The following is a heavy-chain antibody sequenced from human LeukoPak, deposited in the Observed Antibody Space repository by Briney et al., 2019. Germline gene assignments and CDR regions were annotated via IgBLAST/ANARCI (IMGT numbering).Heavy chain of an antibody. CDR2: ISHSGSA. J-gene: IGHJ6*03. CDR3: ARVAPLGEFVRYYSYYMDV. V-gene: IGHV4-34*01. D-gene: IGHD3-10*01. Sequence: SETLSLTCNVHGGSLSVYDWGWIRQPPGKGLEWIGRISHSGSANYNPSLKSRVTISVDTSKKQFSLKLTSVTAADTAVYYCARVAPLGEFVRYYSYYMDVWGKGTTVTVSS. CDR1: GGSLSVYD.